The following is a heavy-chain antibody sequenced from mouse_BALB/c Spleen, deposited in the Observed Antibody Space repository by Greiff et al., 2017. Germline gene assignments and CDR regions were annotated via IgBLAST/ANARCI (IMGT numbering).Heavy chain of an antibody. CDR3: NAAITTATDYAMDY. CDR2: IDPENGDT. V-gene: IGHV14-4*02. CDR1: GFNIKDYY. J-gene: IGHJ4*01. Sequence: VQLQQSGAELVRSGASVKLSCTASGFNIKDYYMHWVKQRPEQGLEWIGWIDPENGDTEYAPKFQGKATMTADTSSTTAYLQLSSLTSEDTAVYYCNAAITTATDYAMDYWGQGTSVTVSS. D-gene: IGHD1-2*01.